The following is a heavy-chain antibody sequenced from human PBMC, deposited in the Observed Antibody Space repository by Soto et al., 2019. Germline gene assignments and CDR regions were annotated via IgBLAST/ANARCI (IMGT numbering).Heavy chain of an antibody. D-gene: IGHD1-26*01. CDR1: GGTIRSWY. J-gene: IGHJ4*02. CDR2: IYYSGST. CDR3: ARRYGSAIDY. Sequence: QVQLQESGPGLVKPSETLSLTCTVSGGTIRSWYWSWIRQPPGKGLEWIGYIYYSGSTNCNPSLKSRVTISVDTSKYQFSLKLSSVTAADTAVYYCARRYGSAIDYWGQGTLVTVSS. V-gene: IGHV4-59*08.